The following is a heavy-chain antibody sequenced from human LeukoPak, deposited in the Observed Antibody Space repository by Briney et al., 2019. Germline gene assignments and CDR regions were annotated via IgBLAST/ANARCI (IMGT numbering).Heavy chain of an antibody. CDR1: GYNFSSYG. D-gene: IGHD6-13*01. CDR2: VSGYNGDT. CDR3: AREHSSSWDQFDY. J-gene: IGHJ4*02. Sequence: ASVKVSCKASGYNFSSYGISWVRQAPGQGLEWMGWVSGYNGDTDYAQNFQGRVTMTTDTSTTTAYMELRSLRSDDTAVYYCAREHSSSWDQFDYWGQGTLVTVPS. V-gene: IGHV1-18*01.